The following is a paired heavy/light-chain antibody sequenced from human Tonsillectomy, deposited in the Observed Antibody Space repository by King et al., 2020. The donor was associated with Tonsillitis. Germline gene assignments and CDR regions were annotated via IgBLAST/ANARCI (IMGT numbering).Heavy chain of an antibody. J-gene: IGHJ5*02. Sequence: QVQLQQWGAGLLKPSETLSLTCAVHGGSFSGYYWIWIRQPPGKGLEWIGEINHTGITNYNPSLESRVTTSVDTSKNQLSLKLTSVTAADTAVYYCARVGGNWFAPWGQGTLVTVSS. CDR3: ARVGGNWFAP. V-gene: IGHV4-34*01. CDR2: INHTGIT. CDR1: GGSFSGYY.
Light chain of an antibody. CDR3: CSYAGTYTYV. Sequence: QSALTQPRSVSGSPGQSVTISCTGTSSDVGGYNFVSWYQQHPGKAPQLMIYDVNKRPSGVPGRFSGSKSGNTASLTISGLQSEDEANYYCCSYAGTYTYVFGTGTTVIVL. J-gene: IGLJ1*01. CDR1: SSDVGGYNF. CDR2: DVN. V-gene: IGLV2-11*01.